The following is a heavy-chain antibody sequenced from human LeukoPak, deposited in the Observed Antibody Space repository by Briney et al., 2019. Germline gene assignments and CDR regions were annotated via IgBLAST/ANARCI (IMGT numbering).Heavy chain of an antibody. CDR3: ARGKAIFGVVPHYFDY. Sequence: GASVKVSCKASGGTFSSYAISWVRQAPGQVLEWMGGIIPIFGTANYAQKFQGRVTITADESTSTAYMELSSLRSEDTAVYYCARGKAIFGVVPHYFDYWGQGTLVTVSS. J-gene: IGHJ4*02. CDR1: GGTFSSYA. V-gene: IGHV1-69*13. D-gene: IGHD3-3*01. CDR2: IIPIFGTA.